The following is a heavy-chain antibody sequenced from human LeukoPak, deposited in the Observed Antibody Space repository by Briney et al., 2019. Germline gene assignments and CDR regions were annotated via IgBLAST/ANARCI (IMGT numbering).Heavy chain of an antibody. J-gene: IGHJ4*02. V-gene: IGHV3-7*02. CDR1: GFSFREHW. CDR2: IKEDGNED. CDR3: TRGDRGYAESLY. Sequence: GGSLRLSCTVSGFSFREHWISWVRQAPGKGLEWVGNIKEDGNEDYYVDSVEGRFVIFRGNAKNSLYLQMHSLRAEDTAVYYCTRGDRGYAESLYWGRGTLVTVSS. D-gene: IGHD5-12*01.